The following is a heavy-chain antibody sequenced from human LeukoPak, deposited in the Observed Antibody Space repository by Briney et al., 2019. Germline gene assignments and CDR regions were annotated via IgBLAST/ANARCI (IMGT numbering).Heavy chain of an antibody. V-gene: IGHV3-21*01. CDR2: ITRSSIYT. CDR3: VRALYDGSGYYSHFDY. CDR1: GFTFSRYS. J-gene: IGHJ4*02. Sequence: GGSLRLSCAGSGFTFSRYSMTWVRQAPGKGLGWVSSITRSSIYTYYADSVKGRFTISRDNAKKSLYLQMNSLRTEDTAVYYCVRALYDGSGYYSHFDYWGQGTLVTVSS. D-gene: IGHD3-22*01.